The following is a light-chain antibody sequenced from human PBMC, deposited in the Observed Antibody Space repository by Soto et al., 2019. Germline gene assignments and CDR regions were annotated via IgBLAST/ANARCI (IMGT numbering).Light chain of an antibody. Sequence: ETVMTQSPVTLSVSPGDTATLSCRASQRVSSHLAWYQQRPGQAPRLLIKAASTRATGIPVRFSGSGSETEFTLTIRSLQSEDFGLYYCHQYNNWPWTFGQGTTVEIK. CDR1: QRVSSH. CDR2: AAS. V-gene: IGKV3-15*01. CDR3: HQYNNWPWT. J-gene: IGKJ1*01.